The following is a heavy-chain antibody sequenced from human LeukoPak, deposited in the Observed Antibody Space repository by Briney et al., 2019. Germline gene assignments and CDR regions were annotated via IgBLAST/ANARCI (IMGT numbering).Heavy chain of an antibody. CDR2: THYTGNT. CDR1: GASVRGYY. Sequence: PSETLSLTCTVSGASVRGYYWSWIRQPPGKGLEWIGYTHYTGNTDYNPSLTSRVTMSVDTSKNQFSLMLTSVTAADTAVYYCARGYGSGSYNNFNQWGQGLLVAVSS. J-gene: IGHJ4*02. D-gene: IGHD3-10*01. CDR3: ARGYGSGSYNNFNQ. V-gene: IGHV4-59*02.